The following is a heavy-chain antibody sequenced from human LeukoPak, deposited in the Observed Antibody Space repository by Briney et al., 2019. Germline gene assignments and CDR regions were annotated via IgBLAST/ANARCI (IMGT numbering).Heavy chain of an antibody. CDR3: AKDLKSDTAMAALGGDY. J-gene: IGHJ4*02. CDR2: ISGSGGST. D-gene: IGHD5-18*01. Sequence: GGTLRLSCAASGFTFSSYAMSWVRQAPGKGREWVSAISGSGGSTYYADSAKGRFTISRDNSKNTLYLQMNSLRAEDTAVYYCAKDLKSDTAMAALGGDYWGQGTLVTVSS. CDR1: GFTFSSYA. V-gene: IGHV3-23*01.